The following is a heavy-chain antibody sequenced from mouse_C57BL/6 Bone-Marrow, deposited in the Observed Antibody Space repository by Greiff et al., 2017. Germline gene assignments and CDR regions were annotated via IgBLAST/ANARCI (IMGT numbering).Heavy chain of an antibody. CDR1: GYTFTSYW. CDR2: IHPNSGST. D-gene: IGHD1-1*01. CDR3: ARFSFYYGSYFDY. Sequence: QVQLQQPGAELVKPGASVKLSCKASGYTFTSYWMHWVKQRPGQGLEWIGMIHPNSGSTNYNEKFKSKATLTVDKSSSTAYMQLSSLTSEDSAVYYCARFSFYYGSYFDYWGQGTTLTVSS. V-gene: IGHV1-64*01. J-gene: IGHJ2*01.